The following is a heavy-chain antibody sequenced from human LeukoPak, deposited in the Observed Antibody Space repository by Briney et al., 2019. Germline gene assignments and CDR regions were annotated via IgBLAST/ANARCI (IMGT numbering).Heavy chain of an antibody. CDR1: GGSISSSSYS. D-gene: IGHD3-22*01. Sequence: SETLSLTCTVSGGSISSSSYSWGWIRQPPGKGLEWIGSIYYSGSTYYNPSLKSRVTVSVDTSKHQFSLKLSSVTAADTAVYYCARHKYYYDSSGYFYWFDPWGQGTLVTVSS. CDR2: IYYSGST. V-gene: IGHV4-39*01. CDR3: ARHKYYYDSSGYFYWFDP. J-gene: IGHJ5*02.